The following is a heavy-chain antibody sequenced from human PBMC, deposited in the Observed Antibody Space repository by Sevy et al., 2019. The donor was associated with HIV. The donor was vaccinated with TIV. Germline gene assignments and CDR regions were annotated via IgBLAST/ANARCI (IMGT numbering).Heavy chain of an antibody. V-gene: IGHV3-20*04. CDR1: GFTFDDYG. CDR2: ISWNGGRI. CDR3: ATDSGYGSGSSYRF. J-gene: IGHJ4*02. D-gene: IGHD3-10*01. Sequence: GGSLRLSCAASGFTFDDYGMSWVRQAPGKGLEWVSGISWNGGRIGSADSVKGRFTISKDNAKNSLYLQMNSLRAEDTALYYCATDSGYGSGSSYRFWGKGTLVTVSS.